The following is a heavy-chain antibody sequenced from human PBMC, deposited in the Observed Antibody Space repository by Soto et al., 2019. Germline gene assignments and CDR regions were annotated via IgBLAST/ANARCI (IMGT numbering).Heavy chain of an antibody. CDR1: GHNFAGYW. CDR3: ARGGVSPPTCVY. D-gene: IGHD2-21*01. Sequence: GESLKISCKGSGHNFAGYWIAWGRAILGKGLELMGIIYPSASDTRNRPFFQGQVTISADQSISSAYLQWISLRASDTAIYYCARGGVSPPTCVYWGQATLVTLS. V-gene: IGHV5-51*01. CDR2: IYPSASDT. J-gene: IGHJ4*02.